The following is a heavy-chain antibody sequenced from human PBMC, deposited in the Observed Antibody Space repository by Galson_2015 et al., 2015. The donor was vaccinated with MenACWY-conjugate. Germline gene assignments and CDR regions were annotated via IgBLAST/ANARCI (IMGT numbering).Heavy chain of an antibody. Sequence: QSGAEVKKPGESLKISCKGSGHSFTNYWIGWVRQMPGKGLEWMGLFNPANSETRYSPSFQGQVTISADESISTAYLQWTSLKASDTAMYYCARHPPGGRGLDVWGRGTTVTVSS. CDR3: ARHPPGGRGLDV. J-gene: IGHJ6*02. CDR1: GHSFTNYW. CDR2: FNPANSET. D-gene: IGHD1-26*01. V-gene: IGHV5-51*01.